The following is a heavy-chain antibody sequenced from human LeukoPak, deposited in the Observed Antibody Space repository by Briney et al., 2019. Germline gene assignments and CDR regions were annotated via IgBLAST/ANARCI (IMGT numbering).Heavy chain of an antibody. CDR3: AREGSSGYYPY. D-gene: IGHD3-22*01. CDR2: ISYDGSEK. Sequence: HPGGSLRLPCAASGFTFSSYPMHWVRQAPGKGLEWVVVISYDGSEKHYADPVKGRFTISRDNSKNTMYLQMNSLRAEDTAVYYCAREGSSGYYPYWGQGILVTVSS. CDR1: GFTFSSYP. J-gene: IGHJ4*02. V-gene: IGHV3-30-3*01.